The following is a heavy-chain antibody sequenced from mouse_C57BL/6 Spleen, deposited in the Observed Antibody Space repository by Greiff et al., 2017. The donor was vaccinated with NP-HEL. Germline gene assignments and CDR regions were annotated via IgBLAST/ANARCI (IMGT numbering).Heavy chain of an antibody. V-gene: IGHV5-17*01. D-gene: IGHD2-4*01. CDR3: ARRTYDYDGGYFDY. J-gene: IGHJ2*01. CDR1: GFTFSDYG. Sequence: EVQRVESGGGLVKPGGSLKLSCAASGFTFSDYGMHWVRQAPEKGLEWVAYISSGSSTIYYADTVKGRFTISRDNAKNTLFLQMTSLRSEDTAMYYCARRTYDYDGGYFDYWGQGTTLTVSS. CDR2: ISSGSSTI.